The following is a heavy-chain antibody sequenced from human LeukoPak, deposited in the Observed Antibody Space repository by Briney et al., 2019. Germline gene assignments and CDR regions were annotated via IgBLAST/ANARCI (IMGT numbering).Heavy chain of an antibody. D-gene: IGHD3-22*01. CDR1: GFTVSSNY. J-gene: IGHJ4*02. CDR3: YSMIVVEIRVINDY. V-gene: IGHV3-66*01. CDR2: IYSGGST. Sequence: GGSLRLSCAVSGFTVSSNYMSWVRQAPGKGLEWGSVIYSGGSTYYADSVKGRFTISRDNSKNTLYLQMNSLRAEDTAVYYCYSMIVVEIRVINDYWGQGTLVTVSS.